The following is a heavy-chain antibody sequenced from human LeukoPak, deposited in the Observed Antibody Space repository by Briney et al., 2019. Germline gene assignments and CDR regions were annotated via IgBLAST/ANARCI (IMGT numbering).Heavy chain of an antibody. D-gene: IGHD3-22*01. V-gene: IGHV3-23*01. CDR2: ISGSGGST. J-gene: IGHJ4*02. CDR1: GFTFSSYS. Sequence: GGSLRLSCAASGFTFSSYSMNWVRQAPGKGLEWVSAISGSGGSTYYADSVKGRFTISRDNSKNTLYLQMNSLRAEDTAVYYCAKDDDSSGYRLFDYWGQGTLVTVSS. CDR3: AKDDDSSGYRLFDY.